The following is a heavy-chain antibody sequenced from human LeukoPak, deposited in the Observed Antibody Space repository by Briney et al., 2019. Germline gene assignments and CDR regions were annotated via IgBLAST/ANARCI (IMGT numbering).Heavy chain of an antibody. CDR3: AKGHSGSYLFDY. D-gene: IGHD1-26*01. CDR2: ISGSGGST. Sequence: GGSLRLSCAASGFTFSSYAMSWVRQAPGEGLEWVSAISGSGGSTYYADSVKGRFTISRDNSKNTLYLQMNSLRAEDTAVYYCAKGHSGSYLFDYWGQGTLVTVSS. J-gene: IGHJ4*02. CDR1: GFTFSSYA. V-gene: IGHV3-23*01.